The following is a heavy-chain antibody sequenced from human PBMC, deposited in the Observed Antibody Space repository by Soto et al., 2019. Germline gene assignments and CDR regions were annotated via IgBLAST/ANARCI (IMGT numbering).Heavy chain of an antibody. CDR1: GGFVNSVNNY. CDR2: IFYTGST. CDR3: ARVPFSSFGLADPPVGWFVP. J-gene: IGHJ5*02. Sequence: QVHLQESGPGLVKPSQTLSLTCTVAGGFVNSVNNYWSWIRQPPGKGLEWLGYIFYTGSTYYNPSLRSRITISIDTSKHRFSLKLTSVTAEETAVYYCARVPFSSFGLADPPVGWFVPWGQGTLVTVSS. D-gene: IGHD3-3*01. V-gene: IGHV4-30-4*01.